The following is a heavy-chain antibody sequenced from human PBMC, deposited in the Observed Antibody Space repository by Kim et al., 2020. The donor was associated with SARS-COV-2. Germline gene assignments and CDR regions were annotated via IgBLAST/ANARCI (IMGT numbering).Heavy chain of an antibody. V-gene: IGHV4-4*02. CDR1: GGSISSSNW. CDR3: ARDSVSYRGYGYVYYFYY. CDR2: IYHSGST. J-gene: IGHJ4*02. D-gene: IGHD5-18*01. Sequence: SETLSLTCAVSGGSISSSNWWSWVRQSPGKGLEWIGEIYHSGSTNYNPSLKSRVTISVDKSKNQFSLKLSSVTAADTAVYYCARDSVSYRGYGYVYYFYYWGQGTLVTVSS.